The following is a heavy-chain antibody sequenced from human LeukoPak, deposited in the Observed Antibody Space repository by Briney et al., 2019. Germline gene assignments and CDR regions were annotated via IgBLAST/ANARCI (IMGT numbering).Heavy chain of an antibody. CDR1: GGSISSYY. J-gene: IGHJ6*03. Sequence: SETLSLTCTVSGGSISSYYWSWIRQPPGKGLEWIGYIYTSGSTNYNPSLKSRVTISVDTSKNQFSLKLSSVTAADTAVYYCARNRAADFWSGYPTYYYYYMDVWGKGTTVTVSS. CDR2: IYTSGST. CDR3: ARNRAADFWSGYPTYYYYYMDV. D-gene: IGHD3-3*01. V-gene: IGHV4-4*09.